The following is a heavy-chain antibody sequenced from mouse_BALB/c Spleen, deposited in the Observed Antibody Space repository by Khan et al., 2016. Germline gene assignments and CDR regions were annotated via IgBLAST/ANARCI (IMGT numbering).Heavy chain of an antibody. Sequence: EVQLQESGPSLVKPSQTLSLTCSVTGDSITSGYWNWIRKFPGNKLEYMGYISYSGGTYNNPSLNSRLSITRDTSKNQYYLQLNSVTTEDTGTYYCARYDGSSYGRGIDYWGQGLSVTVSS. CDR1: GDSITSGY. CDR2: ISYSGGT. J-gene: IGHJ4*01. V-gene: IGHV3-8*02. CDR3: ARYDGSSYGRGIDY. D-gene: IGHD1-1*01.